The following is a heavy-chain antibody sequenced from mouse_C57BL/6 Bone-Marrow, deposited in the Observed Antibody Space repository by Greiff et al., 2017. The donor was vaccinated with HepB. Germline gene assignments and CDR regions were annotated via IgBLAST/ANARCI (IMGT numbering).Heavy chain of an antibody. Sequence: QVQLKESGPGLVAPSQSLSITCTVSGFSLTSYAISWVRQPPGKGLEWLGVIWTGGGTNYNSALKSRQSTSKDNSKSQVFLKMNSLQTDDTSRYYCARNVGPFYYYGYFDYWGQGTTLTVSS. CDR1: GFSLTSYA. D-gene: IGHD1-1*01. V-gene: IGHV2-9-1*01. J-gene: IGHJ2*01. CDR3: ARNVGPFYYYGYFDY. CDR2: IWTGGGT.